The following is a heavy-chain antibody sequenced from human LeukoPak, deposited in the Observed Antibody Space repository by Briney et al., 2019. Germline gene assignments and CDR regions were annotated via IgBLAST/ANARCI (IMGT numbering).Heavy chain of an antibody. Sequence: GGPVSRYAAASGVTVSGYARVWVDLSPGKGLEYWVGIESSWGSSSYEVSVQGRFTISRDNSKIALYLQMGSLRGEGMAVYYCAKVGSGWPGYYFDYWGQGTLVTVSS. J-gene: IGHJ4*02. CDR1: GVTVSGYA. D-gene: IGHD6-19*01. V-gene: IGHV3-64*02. CDR3: AKVGSGWPGYYFDY. CDR2: IESSWGSS.